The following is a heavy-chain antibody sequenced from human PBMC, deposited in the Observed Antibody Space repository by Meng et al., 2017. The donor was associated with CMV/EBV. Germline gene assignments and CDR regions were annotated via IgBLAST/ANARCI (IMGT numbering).Heavy chain of an antibody. V-gene: IGHV1-18*01. Sequence: QVQLVQSGAEVRKPGASVKVSCKASGYTFTHHGISWVRQAPGQGLEWMGWISGYNDNTKYARHLQGRVTMTTDTSTNTAYMELRSLRSDDTAIYYCARDTTMIMSFDHWGPGTLVTVSS. CDR2: ISGYNDNT. J-gene: IGHJ4*02. CDR3: ARDTTMIMSFDH. D-gene: IGHD4-23*01. CDR1: GYTFTHHG.